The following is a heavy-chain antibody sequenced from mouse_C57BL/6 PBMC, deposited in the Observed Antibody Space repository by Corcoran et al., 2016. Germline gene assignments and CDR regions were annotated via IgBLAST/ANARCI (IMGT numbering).Heavy chain of an antibody. D-gene: IGHD2-3*01. J-gene: IGHJ2*01. CDR2: INTYSGVP. CDR3: ARSDGDY. CDR1: GYTFTTYG. Sequence: QIQLVQSGPELKKPGETVKISCKASGYTFTTYGMSWVKQAPGKGLKWMGWINTYSGVPTYADDFKGRFAFSLETSASTAYLQINNLKNEDTATYFCARSDGDYWGQGTTLTVSS. V-gene: IGHV9-3*01.